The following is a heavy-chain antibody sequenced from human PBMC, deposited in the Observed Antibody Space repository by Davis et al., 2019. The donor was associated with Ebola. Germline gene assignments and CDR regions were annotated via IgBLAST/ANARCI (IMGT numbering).Heavy chain of an antibody. V-gene: IGHV3-21*01. Sequence: GGSLRLSCAASGFTVSSNYMSWVRQAPGKGLEWVSSISSSSSYIYYADSVKGRFTISRDNAKNSLYLQMNSLRAEDTAVYYCARVPYYYYGMDVWGQGTTVTVSS. CDR1: GFTVSSNY. J-gene: IGHJ6*02. CDR2: ISSSSSYI. CDR3: ARVPYYYYGMDV.